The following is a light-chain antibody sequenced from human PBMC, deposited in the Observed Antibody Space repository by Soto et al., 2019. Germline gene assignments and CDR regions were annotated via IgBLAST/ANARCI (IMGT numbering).Light chain of an antibody. CDR3: QQRSNWPRT. Sequence: EIVFTQSPATLSLSPGERATLSCRASQSVSSYLAWYQQKPGQAPRLLIDDASNRATGIPARFSGRGSGTVFTLTISSLEPEDFAVYYCQQRSNWPRTFGGGTKVEIK. J-gene: IGKJ4*01. CDR2: DAS. V-gene: IGKV3-11*01. CDR1: QSVSSY.